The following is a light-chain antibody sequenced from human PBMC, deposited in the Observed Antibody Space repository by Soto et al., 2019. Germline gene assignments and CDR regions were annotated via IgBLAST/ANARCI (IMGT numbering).Light chain of an antibody. Sequence: TQSPGTLSLSPGERATLYCRASQSVSSSYLAWYQQKPGKAPKLLIYAASSLQSGVPSRFSGSGSGTDFTLTISSLQPEDFATYYCQQSYSTPPTFGQGTKVDIK. J-gene: IGKJ1*01. CDR2: AAS. CDR3: QQSYSTPPT. CDR1: QSVSSSY. V-gene: IGKV1-39*01.